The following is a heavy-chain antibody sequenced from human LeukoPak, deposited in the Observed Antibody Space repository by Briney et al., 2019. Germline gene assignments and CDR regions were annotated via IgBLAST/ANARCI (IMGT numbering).Heavy chain of an antibody. CDR3: AKQNTRHYYDSSGYLDY. Sequence: PGGSLRLSCAASGFTFSSYGMPWVRQAPGKGLEWVAVISYDGSNKYYADSVKGRFTISRDNSKNTLYLQMNSLRAEDTAVYYCAKQNTRHYYDSSGYLDYWGQGTLVTVSS. CDR2: ISYDGSNK. V-gene: IGHV3-30*18. D-gene: IGHD3-22*01. J-gene: IGHJ4*02. CDR1: GFTFSSYG.